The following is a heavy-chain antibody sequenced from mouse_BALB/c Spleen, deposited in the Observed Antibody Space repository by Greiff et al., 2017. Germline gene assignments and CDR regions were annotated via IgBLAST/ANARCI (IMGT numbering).Heavy chain of an antibody. CDR2: IWSGGST. V-gene: IGHV2-4-1*01. Sequence: QVQLQQSGPGLVQPSQSLSITCTVSGFSLTSYGVHWVRQSPGKGLEWLGVIWSGGSTDYNAAFISRLSISKDNSKSQVFFKMNSLQADDTAIYYCARNKGIYDGYYGGFAYWGQGTLVTVSA. CDR1: GFSLTSYG. D-gene: IGHD2-3*01. J-gene: IGHJ3*01. CDR3: ARNKGIYDGYYGGFAY.